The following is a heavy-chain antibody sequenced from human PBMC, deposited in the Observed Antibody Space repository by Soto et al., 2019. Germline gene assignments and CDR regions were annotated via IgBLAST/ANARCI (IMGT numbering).Heavy chain of an antibody. D-gene: IGHD6-13*01. J-gene: IGHJ4*02. Sequence: QVLLQESGPGLVKPSQTLSLTCGVSGGSVSRGAYYWSWIRQHPGKGLEWIGYIHYSGSTYYNPSLKNRVTIAVDTSKNQLALKVRSVIAADTAGYYCARVTSTWYYFDYWGQGTLVTVSS. CDR1: GGSVSRGAYY. CDR2: IHYSGST. CDR3: ARVTSTWYYFDY. V-gene: IGHV4-31*11.